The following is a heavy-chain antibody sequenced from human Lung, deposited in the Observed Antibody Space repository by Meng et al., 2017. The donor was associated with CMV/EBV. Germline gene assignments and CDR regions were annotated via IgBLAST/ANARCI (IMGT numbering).Heavy chain of an antibody. V-gene: IGHV6-1*01. CDR3: ARGINGGCGD. CDR1: GDIVSSNSAA. J-gene: IGHJ4*02. CDR2: TYYRSKWYH. Sequence: QLQQPDPGLVKPSQTLSLPFAISGDIVSSNSAAWHWIRQSPSRGLEWLGRTYYRSKWYHEYAVSVKSRITISPDTPKNQFSLQLNSMTPEDTAVYYCARGINGGCGDWGQGTLVTVSS. D-gene: IGHD4-23*01.